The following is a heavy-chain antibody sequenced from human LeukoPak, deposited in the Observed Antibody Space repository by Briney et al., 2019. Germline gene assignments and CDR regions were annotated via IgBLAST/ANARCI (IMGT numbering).Heavy chain of an antibody. D-gene: IGHD3-10*01. J-gene: IGHJ6*02. Sequence: AGGSLRLSCAASGFTFSNAWMSWVRQAPGKGLEWVGRIKSKTDGGTTDYAAPVKGRFTISRDDSKNTLYLQMNSLKTEDTAVYYCTTDETMVRGVTLYYYYYGMDVWGQGTTVTVSS. CDR3: TTDETMVRGVTLYYYYYGMDV. CDR2: IKSKTDGGTT. V-gene: IGHV3-15*01. CDR1: GFTFSNAW.